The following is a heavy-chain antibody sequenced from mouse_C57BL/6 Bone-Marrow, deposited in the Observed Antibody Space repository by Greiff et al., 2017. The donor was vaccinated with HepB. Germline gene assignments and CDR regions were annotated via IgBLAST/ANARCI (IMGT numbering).Heavy chain of an antibody. Sequence: QVQLQQPGAELVMPGASVKLSCKASGYTFTSYWMHWVKQRPGQGLEWIGEIDPSDSYTNYNQKFKGKSTLTVDKYSSTAYMQLSSLTSEDSAVYYCARLATVVATDYAMDYWGQGTSVTVSS. CDR1: GYTFTSYW. CDR2: IDPSDSYT. CDR3: ARLATVVATDYAMDY. D-gene: IGHD1-1*01. V-gene: IGHV1-69*01. J-gene: IGHJ4*01.